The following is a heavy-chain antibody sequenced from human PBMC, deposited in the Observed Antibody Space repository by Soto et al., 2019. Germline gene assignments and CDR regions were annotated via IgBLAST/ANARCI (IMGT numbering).Heavy chain of an antibody. D-gene: IGHD5-12*01. Sequence: PSETLSLTCTVSGGSISSYYWSWIRQPPGKGLEWIGYIYYSGSTNSNPSLKSRVTISVDTSKNQFSLKLSSVTAADTAVYYCARDSKRGYSGYDKLDYWGQGTLLTVSS. CDR2: IYYSGST. J-gene: IGHJ4*02. CDR3: ARDSKRGYSGYDKLDY. CDR1: GGSISSYY. V-gene: IGHV4-59*01.